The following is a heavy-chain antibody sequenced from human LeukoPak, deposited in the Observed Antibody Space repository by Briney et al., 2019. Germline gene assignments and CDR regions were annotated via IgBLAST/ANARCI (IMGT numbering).Heavy chain of an antibody. V-gene: IGHV4-59*12. Sequence: SETLSLTCTVSGGSISSYYWSWIRQPPGKGLEWIGYIYYSGSTNYNPSLKSRVTISVDTSKNQFSLKLSSVTAADTAVYYCARGYSGYETHDYWGQGTLVTVSS. D-gene: IGHD5-12*01. CDR2: IYYSGST. CDR3: ARGYSGYETHDY. J-gene: IGHJ4*02. CDR1: GGSISSYY.